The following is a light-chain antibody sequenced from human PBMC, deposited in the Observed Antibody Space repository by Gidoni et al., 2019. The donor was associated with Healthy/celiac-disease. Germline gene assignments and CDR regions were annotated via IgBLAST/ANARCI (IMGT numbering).Light chain of an antibody. CDR3: QQYNNWPPWT. Sequence: EIVMPQSPSTLSVSPGERAILSCRASQSVSCNLAYYQQKPCQAPMFLIYGASTRATGISARFSGRGSGTELTLTISRLQSEDFAVYYCQQYNNWPPWTFGQGTKVEIK. CDR1: QSVSCN. V-gene: IGKV3-15*01. J-gene: IGKJ1*01. CDR2: GAS.